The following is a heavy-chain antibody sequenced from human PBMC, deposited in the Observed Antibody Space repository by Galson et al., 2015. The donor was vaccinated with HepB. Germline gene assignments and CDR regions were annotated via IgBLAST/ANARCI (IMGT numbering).Heavy chain of an antibody. D-gene: IGHD3-22*01. CDR2: INAGNGNT. V-gene: IGHV1-3*01. Sequence: SVKVSCKASGYTFTSYAMHWVRQAPGQRLEWMGWINAGNGNTEYSQKFQGRVTITRDTSASTAYMELSSLRSEDTAVYYCARDYSGKYYYDSSGLGYWGQGTLVTVSS. J-gene: IGHJ4*02. CDR1: GYTFTSYA. CDR3: ARDYSGKYYYDSSGLGY.